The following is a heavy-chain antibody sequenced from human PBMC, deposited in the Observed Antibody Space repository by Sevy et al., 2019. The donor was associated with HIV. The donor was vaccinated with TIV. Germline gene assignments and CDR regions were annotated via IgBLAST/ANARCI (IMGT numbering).Heavy chain of an antibody. J-gene: IGHJ4*02. CDR1: GYTFTSYG. V-gene: IGHV1-18*01. CDR3: ARDDVIAVAGINSNGGFDY. D-gene: IGHD6-19*01. CDR2: ISAYNGNT. Sequence: ASVKVSCKASGYTFTSYGISWVRQAPGQGLAWMGWISAYNGNTNYAQKLQGRVTMTTDTSTSTAYMELRSLRSDDTAVYYCARDDVIAVAGINSNGGFDYWGQGTLVTVSS.